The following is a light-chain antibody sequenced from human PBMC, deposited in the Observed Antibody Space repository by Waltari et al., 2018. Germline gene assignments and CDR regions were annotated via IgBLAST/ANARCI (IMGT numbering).Light chain of an antibody. Sequence: QSVLTQPPSASGTPGQRVTISCSGSSSNIGSNIVNWYQQLPGTAPKLLIYSNNQRPSGGPDRFSGSKSGPSASLAISGLQSEDEADYYCAAWDDSLNGPVFGGGTKLTVL. J-gene: IGLJ2*01. CDR2: SNN. V-gene: IGLV1-44*01. CDR3: AAWDDSLNGPV. CDR1: SSNIGSNI.